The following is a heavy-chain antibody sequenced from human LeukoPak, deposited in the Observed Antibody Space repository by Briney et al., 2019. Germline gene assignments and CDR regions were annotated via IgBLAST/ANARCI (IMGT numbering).Heavy chain of an antibody. J-gene: IGHJ4*02. V-gene: IGHV4-39*02. CDR3: ARKIASSVES. CDR1: GGSIISTTYH. CDR2: IYYSGTT. Sequence: PSETLSLTCTVSGGSIISTTYHWGWIRQPPGKGLESIGSIYYSGTTYYNPSLRSRLTISVDTSRNRFSLKLRSVTAADSAVYRCARKIASSVESWGQGSLVTVSS. D-gene: IGHD6-6*01.